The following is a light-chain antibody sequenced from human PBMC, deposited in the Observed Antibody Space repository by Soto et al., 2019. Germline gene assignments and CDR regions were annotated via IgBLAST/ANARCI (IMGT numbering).Light chain of an antibody. CDR1: GRDIGAYNY. J-gene: IGLJ1*01. CDR2: GVK. CDR3: SSYTTSYFYV. V-gene: IGLV2-14*01. Sequence: QSVLTQPASVSGSPGQSITISCTGSGRDIGAYNYVSWYQQHPGKAPKLIIYGVKNRPSGVSNRFSASKSAFTASLTISGLQVESEADYYCSSYTTSYFYVFGPGTKGTVL.